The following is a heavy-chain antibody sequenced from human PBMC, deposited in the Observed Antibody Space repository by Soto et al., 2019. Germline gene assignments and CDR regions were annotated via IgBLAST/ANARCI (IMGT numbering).Heavy chain of an antibody. CDR1: GFSLSNARMG. Sequence: QVTLKESGPVLVKPTETLTLTCTVSGFSLSNARMGVSWIRQPPGKALEWLAHIFSNDEKSYSTSLKSRLTISKDTSKSQVVLTMTNMDPVDTATYYCARVTRIAVAVRDTIFDPWGQGTLVTVSS. CDR3: ARVTRIAVAVRDTIFDP. CDR2: IFSNDEK. J-gene: IGHJ5*02. D-gene: IGHD6-19*01. V-gene: IGHV2-26*01.